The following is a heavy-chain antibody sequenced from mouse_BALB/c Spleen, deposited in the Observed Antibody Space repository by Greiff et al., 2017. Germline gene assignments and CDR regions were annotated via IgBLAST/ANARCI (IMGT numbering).Heavy chain of an antibody. V-gene: IGHV3-2*02. CDR3: AREFLGYYAMDY. CDR1: GYSITSDYA. CDR2: ISYSGST. Sequence: VQLKESGPGLVKPSQSLSLTCTVTGYSITSDYAWNWIRQFPGNKLEWMGYISYSGSTSYNPSLKSRISITRDTSKNQFFLQLNSVTTEDTATYYCAREFLGYYAMDYWGQGTSVTVSS. J-gene: IGHJ4*01.